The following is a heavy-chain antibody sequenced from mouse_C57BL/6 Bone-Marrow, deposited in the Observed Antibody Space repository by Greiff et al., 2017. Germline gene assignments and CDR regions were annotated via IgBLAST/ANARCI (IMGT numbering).Heavy chain of an antibody. CDR1: GYTFTSYT. Sequence: VQLQESGAELARPGASVKMSCKASGYTFTSYTMHWVKQRPGQGLEWIGYINPSSGYTKYNQKFKAKATLTADKSSSTAYMQLSSLTSEDSAVYYCARLLLRDYAMDYWGQGTSVTVSS. CDR2: INPSSGYT. V-gene: IGHV1-4*01. CDR3: ARLLLRDYAMDY. J-gene: IGHJ4*01. D-gene: IGHD1-1*01.